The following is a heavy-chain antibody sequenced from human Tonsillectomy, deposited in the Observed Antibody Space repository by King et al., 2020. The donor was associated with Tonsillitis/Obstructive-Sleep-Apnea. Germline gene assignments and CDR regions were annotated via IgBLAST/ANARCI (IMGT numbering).Heavy chain of an antibody. Sequence: VQLVESGGGVVQPGRSLRLSCAASGFTFSSYGMHWVRQAPGKGLDWVSVISYDGSNTYYADSVKGRFTISRDKSTNMLYLQMSSLRPEDTAVYYCAKVEPRFCASTNFHPHPEFDPWGQGTLVTVSS. CDR3: AKVEPRFCASTNFHPHPEFDP. J-gene: IGHJ5*02. CDR2: ISYDGSNT. D-gene: IGHD2-2*01. CDR1: GFTFSSYG. V-gene: IGHV3-30*18.